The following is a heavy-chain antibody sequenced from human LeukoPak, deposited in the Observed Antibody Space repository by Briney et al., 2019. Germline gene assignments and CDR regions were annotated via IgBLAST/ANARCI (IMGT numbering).Heavy chain of an antibody. CDR2: IYYSGST. CDR1: GGSISSYY. CDR3: ARATTVTTVVNNWFDP. J-gene: IGHJ5*02. V-gene: IGHV4-59*01. Sequence: SETLSLTCTVSGGSISSYYWSWIRQPPGKGLEWIGYIYYSGSTNYNPSLKSRVTISVDTSKNQFSLKLSSVTAADTAVYYCARATTVTTVVNNWFDPWGQGTLVTVSS. D-gene: IGHD4-17*01.